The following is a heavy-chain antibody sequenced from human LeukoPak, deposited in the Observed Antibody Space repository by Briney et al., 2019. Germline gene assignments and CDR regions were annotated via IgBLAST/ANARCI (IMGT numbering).Heavy chain of an antibody. D-gene: IGHD2-21*02. V-gene: IGHV4-4*07. CDR2: IYTSGST. CDR3: ANRGSVVTAMSGHWFDP. J-gene: IGHJ5*02. Sequence: PSETLSLTCTVSGGSISSYYWSWIRQPAGKGLEWIGRIYTSGSTNYNPSLKSRATISVDTSKNQFSLKLNSVAAADTAVYYCANRGSVVTAMSGHWFDPWGQGTLVTVSS. CDR1: GGSISSYY.